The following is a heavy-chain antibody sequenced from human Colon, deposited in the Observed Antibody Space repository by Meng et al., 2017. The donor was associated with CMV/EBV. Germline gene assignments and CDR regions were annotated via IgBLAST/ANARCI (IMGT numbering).Heavy chain of an antibody. V-gene: IGHV3-72*01. CDR3: ARVMSLSRFYES. CDR1: GFSFSDHY. J-gene: IGHJ5*02. D-gene: IGHD5/OR15-5a*01. CDR2: TRNKANSYST. Sequence: AYGFSFSDHYMDWVRQAPGKGLEWVGRTRNKANSYSTEYAASVEGRFTISREESKKSLYLQMNSLKTEDTAVYYCARVMSLSRFYESWGQGTLVTVSS.